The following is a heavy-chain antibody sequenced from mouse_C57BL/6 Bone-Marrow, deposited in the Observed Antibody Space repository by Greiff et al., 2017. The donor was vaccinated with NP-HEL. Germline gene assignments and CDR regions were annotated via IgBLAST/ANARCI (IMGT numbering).Heavy chain of an antibody. V-gene: IGHV1-74*01. D-gene: IGHD2-3*01. CDR3: AIGGWLLQRAWFAY. J-gene: IGHJ3*01. Sequence: VQLQQPGAELVKPGASVKVSCKASGYTFTSYWMHWVKQRPGQGLEWIGRIHPSDSDTNYNQKFKGKATLTVEKSSSTAYMQLSSLTSEDSAVYYCAIGGWLLQRAWFAYWGQGTLVTVSA. CDR2: IHPSDSDT. CDR1: GYTFTSYW.